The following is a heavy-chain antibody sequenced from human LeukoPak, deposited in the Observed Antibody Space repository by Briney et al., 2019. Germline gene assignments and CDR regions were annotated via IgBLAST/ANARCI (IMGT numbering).Heavy chain of an antibody. J-gene: IGHJ4*02. CDR3: AGHRGYTYGPYDY. V-gene: IGHV4-34*01. CDR1: GGSFSGHY. Sequence: PSETLSLTCGVYGGSFSGHYWSWIRQPPGKGLEWIGEINHSGSTNYNPSLKSRVTISVDTSKNQFSLKLSSVTAVDTAVYYYAGHRGYTYGPYDYWGQGTLVTVSS. D-gene: IGHD5-18*01. CDR2: INHSGST.